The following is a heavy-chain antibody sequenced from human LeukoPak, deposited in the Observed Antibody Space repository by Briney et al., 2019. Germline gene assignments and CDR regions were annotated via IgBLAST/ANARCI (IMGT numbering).Heavy chain of an antibody. CDR2: IIPILGIA. J-gene: IGHJ5*02. D-gene: IGHD3-22*01. V-gene: IGHV1-69*04. CDR1: GGTFSSYT. CDR3: ARDQVDSRAPWFDH. Sequence: SVKVSCKASGGTFSSYTISWVRQAPGQGLEWMGRIIPILGIANYAQKFQGRVTITADKSTSTAYMELSSLRSEDTAVYYCARDQVDSRAPWFDHWGQGTLVTVSS.